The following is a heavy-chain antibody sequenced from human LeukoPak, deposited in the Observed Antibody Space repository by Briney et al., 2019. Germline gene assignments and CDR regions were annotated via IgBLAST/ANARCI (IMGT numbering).Heavy chain of an antibody. CDR2: ISGSGGST. J-gene: IGHJ4*02. V-gene: IGHV3-23*01. CDR3: ASPYYYASGSFDV. CDR1: GFTFSSYG. D-gene: IGHD3-10*01. Sequence: GGSLRLSCAASGFTFSSYGMSWVRQAPGKGLEWVSAISGSGGSTYYADSVKGRFAISRDNSKNTLYPQMNSLRAEDTAVYYCASPYYYASGSFDVWGQGTLVTVSS.